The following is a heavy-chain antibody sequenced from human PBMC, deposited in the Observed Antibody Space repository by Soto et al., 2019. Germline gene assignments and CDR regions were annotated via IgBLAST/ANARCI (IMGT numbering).Heavy chain of an antibody. Sequence: SETLSLTCTVSGGSISSYYWSWIRQPPGKGLEWIGYIYYSGSTNYNPSLKSRVTISVDTSKNQFSLKLSSVTAPDTAVYYCARRYGASFDYWGQGTLVTVSS. CDR3: ARRYGASFDY. D-gene: IGHD4-17*01. J-gene: IGHJ4*02. V-gene: IGHV4-59*01. CDR2: IYYSGST. CDR1: GGSISSYY.